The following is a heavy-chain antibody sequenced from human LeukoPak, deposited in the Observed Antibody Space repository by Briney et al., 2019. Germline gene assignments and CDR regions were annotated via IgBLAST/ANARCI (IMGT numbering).Heavy chain of an antibody. V-gene: IGHV3-23*01. CDR1: GFTFSSYA. CDR2: TSGSGGST. CDR3: AKALYYDTDYYYMDV. D-gene: IGHD3-22*01. Sequence: GGSLRLSCAASGFTFSSYAMSWVRQAPGKGLEWVSATSGSGGSTYYADSVKGRFTISRDNSKNTLYLQMNSLRAEDTAVYYCAKALYYDTDYYYMDVWGKGTTVTVSS. J-gene: IGHJ6*03.